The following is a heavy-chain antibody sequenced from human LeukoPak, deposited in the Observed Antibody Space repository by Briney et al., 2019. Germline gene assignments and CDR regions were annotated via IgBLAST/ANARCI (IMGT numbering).Heavy chain of an antibody. V-gene: IGHV4-31*03. CDR2: IYYSGST. Sequence: PSETLSLTCTVSGGSISSGGYSWSWIRQHPGKGLEWIGYIYYSGSTYYNPSLKSRVTISVDTSNNQFPLKVTSLTVADTAVYYCARGGRAFDIWGQGTMVIVSS. CDR1: GGSISSGGYS. J-gene: IGHJ3*02. CDR3: ARGGRAFDI.